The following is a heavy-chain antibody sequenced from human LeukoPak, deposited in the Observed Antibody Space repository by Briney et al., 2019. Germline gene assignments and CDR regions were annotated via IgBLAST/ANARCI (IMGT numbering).Heavy chain of an antibody. Sequence: SETLSLTCTVSGGPIGTYYWSWIRQSPGKGLEWIGYIYVTGSTRYNPSLKSRVTISVDTSKNQFSLKLSSVTAADTAVYYCARRYCSGGSCYFDYWGQGTLVTVSS. J-gene: IGHJ4*02. CDR3: ARRYCSGGSCYFDY. CDR2: IYVTGST. CDR1: GGPIGTYY. V-gene: IGHV4-4*09. D-gene: IGHD2-15*01.